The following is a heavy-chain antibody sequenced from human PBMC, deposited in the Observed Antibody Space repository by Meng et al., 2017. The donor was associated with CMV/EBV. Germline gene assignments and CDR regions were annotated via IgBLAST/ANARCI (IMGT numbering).Heavy chain of an antibody. V-gene: IGHV3-23*01. Sequence: SCAASGFPLSSYAMGWVRQAPGKGLEWVSAISGSGGSTYYADSVKGRFTISRDNSKNTLYLQMNSLRAEDTAVYYCAKLDYGDTTDYWGQGTLVTVSS. CDR1: GFPLSSYA. D-gene: IGHD4-17*01. CDR2: ISGSGGST. J-gene: IGHJ4*02. CDR3: AKLDYGDTTDY.